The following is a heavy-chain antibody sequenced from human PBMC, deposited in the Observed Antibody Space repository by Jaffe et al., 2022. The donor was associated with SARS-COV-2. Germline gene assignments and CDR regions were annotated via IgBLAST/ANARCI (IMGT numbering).Heavy chain of an antibody. V-gene: IGHV3-23*01. D-gene: IGHD3-22*01. CDR3: AKNFQRITMIVPPVWLFDY. Sequence: EVQLLESGGGLVQPGGSLRLSCAASGFTFSSYAMSWVRQAPGKGLEWVSAISGSGGSTYYADSVKGRFTISRDNSKNTLYLQMNSLRAEDTAVYYCAKNFQRITMIVPPVWLFDYWGQGTLVTVSS. J-gene: IGHJ4*02. CDR2: ISGSGGST. CDR1: GFTFSSYA.